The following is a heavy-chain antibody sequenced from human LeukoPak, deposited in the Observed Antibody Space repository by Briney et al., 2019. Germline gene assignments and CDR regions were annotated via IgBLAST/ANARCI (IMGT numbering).Heavy chain of an antibody. J-gene: IGHJ5*02. V-gene: IGHV4-59*11. CDR3: ARVFRGVVTSNWFDP. CDR2: VYDNGNT. CDR1: GGSITGHY. Sequence: SETLSLTCTVSGGSITGHYWTWIRQSPGKGLEWIGFVYDNGNTNYNSSLQSRVTMSVDTSTNQLSLKMTFVTAADTAIYYCARVFRGVVTSNWFDPWGQGTLVTVSS. D-gene: IGHD2-21*02.